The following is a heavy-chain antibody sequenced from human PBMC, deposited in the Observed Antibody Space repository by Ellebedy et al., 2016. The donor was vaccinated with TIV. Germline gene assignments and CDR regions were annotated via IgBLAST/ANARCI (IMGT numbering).Heavy chain of an antibody. V-gene: IGHV3-30-3*01. CDR3: ARDGRNNDGFSGLLDY. CDR1: GFIFTNYN. Sequence: GESLKISCGGSGFIFTNYNLHWVRQAPGKGLEWLAVVSINENDKHYADSVKGRFTISRDKSTNTLYLQMNSLSAEDTAVYFCARDGRNNDGFSGLLDYWGLGTLVIVSS. D-gene: IGHD1/OR15-1a*01. J-gene: IGHJ4*02. CDR2: VSINENDK.